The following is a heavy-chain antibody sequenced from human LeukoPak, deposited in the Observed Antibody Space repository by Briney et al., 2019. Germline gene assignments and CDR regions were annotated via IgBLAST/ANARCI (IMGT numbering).Heavy chain of an antibody. V-gene: IGHV3-53*01. D-gene: IGHD3-10*02. J-gene: IGHJ4*02. Sequence: GGSLRLSCAASGFTVSSNCMSWVRQAPGKGLEWVSVIYSGGSTYYADSVKGRFTISRDNSKNTLYLQMNSLRVEDTAVYYCAKPMLREGHLDYWGQGTLVTVSS. CDR3: AKPMLREGHLDY. CDR2: IYSGGST. CDR1: GFTVSSNC.